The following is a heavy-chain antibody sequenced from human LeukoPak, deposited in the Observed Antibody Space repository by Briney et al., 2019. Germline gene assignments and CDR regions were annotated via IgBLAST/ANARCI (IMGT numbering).Heavy chain of an antibody. CDR3: ARVIVPDYNAFDI. CDR2: IIPIFGTA. CDR1: GGTFSSYA. D-gene: IGHD3-16*02. Sequence: ASVKVSCKASGGTFSSYAISWVRQAPGQGLEWMGGIIPIFGTANYAQKFQGRVTITTDESTSTAYMELSSLRSEDTAVYYCARVIVPDYNAFDIWGQGTMVTVSS. J-gene: IGHJ3*02. V-gene: IGHV1-69*05.